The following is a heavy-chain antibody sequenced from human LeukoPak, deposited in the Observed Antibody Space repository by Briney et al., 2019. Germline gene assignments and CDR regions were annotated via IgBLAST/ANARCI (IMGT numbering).Heavy chain of an antibody. CDR1: GGSISSYY. J-gene: IGHJ6*02. CDR2: IYYSGST. CDR3: ARQPPYYYYGMDV. V-gene: IGHV4-59*08. Sequence: SETLSLTCTVSGGSISSYYWSWIRQAPGKGLEWIGYIYYSGSTNYNPSLKSRVTISVDTSKNQFSLKLSSVTAADTAVYYCARQPPYYYYGMDVWGQGTTVTVSS.